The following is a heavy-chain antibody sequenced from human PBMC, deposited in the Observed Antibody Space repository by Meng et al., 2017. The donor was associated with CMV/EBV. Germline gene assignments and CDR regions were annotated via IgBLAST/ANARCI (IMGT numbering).Heavy chain of an antibody. J-gene: IGHJ5*02. CDR2: IYSGGST. CDR3: ARDNWGLGWFDP. D-gene: IGHD3-16*01. V-gene: IGHV3-53*01. Sequence: GCGGSLTPHGGSLRPSCAAFGFTVSSNYMSWVRQAPGKGLEWVSVIYSGGSTYYADSVKGRFTISRDNSKNTLYLQMNSLRAEDTAVYYCARDNWGLGWFDPWGQGTLVTVSS. CDR1: GFTVSSNY.